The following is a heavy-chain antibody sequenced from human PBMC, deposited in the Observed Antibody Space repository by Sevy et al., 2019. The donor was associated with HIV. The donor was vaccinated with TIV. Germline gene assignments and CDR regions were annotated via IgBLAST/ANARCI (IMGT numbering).Heavy chain of an antibody. CDR3: ARDRALWAVAGRAAYYYGMDV. CDR2: ISSSSSTI. J-gene: IGHJ6*02. D-gene: IGHD6-19*01. V-gene: IGHV3-48*02. CDR1: GFTFSSYS. Sequence: GGSLRLSCAASGFTFSSYSMNWVRQAPGKGLEWVSYISSSSSTIYYANSVKGRFTISRDNAKNSLYLQMNSLRDEDRAVYYCARDRALWAVAGRAAYYYGMDVWGQGTTVTVSS.